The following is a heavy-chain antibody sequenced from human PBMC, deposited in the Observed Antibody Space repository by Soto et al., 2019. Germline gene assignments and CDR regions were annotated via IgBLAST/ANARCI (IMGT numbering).Heavy chain of an antibody. CDR2: ISYDGNNK. Sequence: QVQLVESGGGVVQPGRSLRLSCAASGFTFSSYVMYWVRQAPGKGLEWVVVISYDGNNKYYADSVKGRFTISRDNSKNTLYLQRNSLRAEDTAVYYCARAGCDGGSCYTLVGLRYGMDVWGQGTTVTVSS. CDR3: ARAGCDGGSCYTLVGLRYGMDV. CDR1: GFTFSSYV. V-gene: IGHV3-30-3*01. J-gene: IGHJ6*02. D-gene: IGHD2-15*01.